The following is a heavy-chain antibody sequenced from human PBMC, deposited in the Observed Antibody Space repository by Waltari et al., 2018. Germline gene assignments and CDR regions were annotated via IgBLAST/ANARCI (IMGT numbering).Heavy chain of an antibody. CDR2: IRYDGSNK. J-gene: IGHJ3*02. CDR3: ASKIGGSYLDAFDI. D-gene: IGHD1-26*01. Sequence: QVQLVESGGGVVQPGGSLRLSCAASGFTFSSYGMHWVRQAPGKGLEWVAFIRYDGSNKYYADSVKGRFTISRDNSKNTLYLQMNSLRAEDTAVYYCASKIGGSYLDAFDIWGQGTMVTVSS. CDR1: GFTFSSYG. V-gene: IGHV3-30*02.